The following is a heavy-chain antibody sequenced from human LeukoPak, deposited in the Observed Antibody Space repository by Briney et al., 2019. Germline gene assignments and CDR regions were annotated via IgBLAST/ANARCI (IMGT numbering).Heavy chain of an antibody. J-gene: IGHJ4*02. CDR3: ARLYLRDHCSSTSCYGLYFDY. V-gene: IGHV4-38-2*01. D-gene: IGHD2-2*01. CDR2: IYHSGST. Sequence: SETLSLTCAVSGYSITSGYYWGWIRQPPGKGLEWSGSIYHSGSTYYNPSLKTRVTISVDTSKNQVFLKLSSVTAADTAVYYCARLYLRDHCSSTSCYGLYFDYWGQGTLVTVSP. CDR1: GYSITSGYY.